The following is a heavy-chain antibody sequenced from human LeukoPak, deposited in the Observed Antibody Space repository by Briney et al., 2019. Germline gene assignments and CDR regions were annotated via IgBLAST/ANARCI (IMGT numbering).Heavy chain of an antibody. CDR1: GFTFSTYE. CDR3: ARGGNYGYLWNAFDI. V-gene: IGHV3-48*03. J-gene: IGHJ3*02. D-gene: IGHD5-18*01. CDR2: ISAGGSSI. Sequence: SGGSLRLSCTASGFTFSTYEMNWLRQAPGKGLEWVSYISAGGSSIYYADSVKGRFTISRDNAKNSLYLQMNSLRAEDTTVYHCARGGNYGYLWNAFDIWGQGTMVTVSS.